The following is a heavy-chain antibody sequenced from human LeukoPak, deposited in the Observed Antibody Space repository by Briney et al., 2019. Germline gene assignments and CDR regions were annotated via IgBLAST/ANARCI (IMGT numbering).Heavy chain of an antibody. CDR1: GFNFNNYG. J-gene: IGHJ4*02. D-gene: IGHD3-10*01. V-gene: IGHV3-30*02. Sequence: GGSLRLSCAASGFNFNNYGMHWVRQAPGKGLEWVAFIRYDGSYTSYADSVKGRFTISRDNSKNTLYLQMNSLRAEDTAVYYCAGTIWFGELYSDYWGRGTLVTVSS. CDR2: IRYDGSYT. CDR3: AGTIWFGELYSDY.